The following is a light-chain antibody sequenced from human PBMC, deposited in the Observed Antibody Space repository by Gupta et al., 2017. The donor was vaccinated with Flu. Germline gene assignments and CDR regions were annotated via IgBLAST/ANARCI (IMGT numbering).Light chain of an antibody. Sequence: QAVLTQPSSLSASPGASASLTCTLRSDINLATYRIYWYQQKPGSPPQFLLRYKSDSDKQQGSGVPSRFSGYKEASANAGILLISGLQSEDEADYYCMIWHSTAWVFGGGTKLTVL. J-gene: IGLJ3*02. CDR2: YKSDSDK. CDR3: MIWHSTAWV. V-gene: IGLV5-45*03. CDR1: SDINLATYR.